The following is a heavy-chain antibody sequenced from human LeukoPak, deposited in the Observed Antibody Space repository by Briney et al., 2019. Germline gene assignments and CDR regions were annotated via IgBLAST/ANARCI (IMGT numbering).Heavy chain of an antibody. Sequence: SVKVSCKASGGTFSSYAISWVRQAPGQGLEWMGGIIPIFGTANYAQKFQGRVTITADESTSTAYMELSSLRSEDTAVYYCATLFRYCSRTSCPNWFDPWGQGTLVTVSS. CDR2: IIPIFGTA. V-gene: IGHV1-69*13. CDR1: GGTFSSYA. CDR3: ATLFRYCSRTSCPNWFDP. J-gene: IGHJ5*02. D-gene: IGHD2-2*01.